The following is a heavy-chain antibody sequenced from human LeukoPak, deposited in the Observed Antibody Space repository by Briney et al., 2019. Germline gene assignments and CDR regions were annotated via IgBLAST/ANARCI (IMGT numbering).Heavy chain of an antibody. Sequence: SETLSLTCTVSGVSISSSNSYWGWIRQPPGKGLEWIGSIYYSGNTYYNASLKSQVSISIDTSKNQFSLRLTTVTAADTAVYYCARQTGSGLFILPGGQGTLVTVSS. V-gene: IGHV4-39*01. D-gene: IGHD3/OR15-3a*01. CDR2: IYYSGNT. CDR3: ARQTGSGLFILP. J-gene: IGHJ4*02. CDR1: GVSISSSNSY.